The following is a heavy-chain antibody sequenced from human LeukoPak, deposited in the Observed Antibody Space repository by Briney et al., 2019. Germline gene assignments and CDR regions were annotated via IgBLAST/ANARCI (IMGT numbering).Heavy chain of an antibody. J-gene: IGHJ4*02. V-gene: IGHV1-8*01. CDR2: MSPNSGDT. CDR3: VRTPPNWGFDY. CDR1: GYTFTSHD. Sequence: GASVKVSCKASGYTFTSHDINWVRQATGQGLEWMGWMSPNSGDTGYAQKFQGRVTMTSYSSISTAYMELSRLRSEDTAIYYCVRTPPNWGFDYWGQGTLVTVSS. D-gene: IGHD7-27*01.